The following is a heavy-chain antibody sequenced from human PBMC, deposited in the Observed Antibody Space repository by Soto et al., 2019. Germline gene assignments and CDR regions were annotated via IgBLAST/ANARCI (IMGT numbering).Heavy chain of an antibody. V-gene: IGHV3-7*01. CDR3: ARDTFADYAAPLDI. CDR1: GFTFSSYW. D-gene: IGHD4-17*01. CDR2: IKQDGSEK. J-gene: IGHJ3*02. Sequence: EVQLVESGGGLVQPGGSLRLSCAASGFTFSSYWMSWVRQAPGKGLEWVANIKQDGSEKYYVDSVKGRFTISRDNAKNSLYLQMNSLRAEDTAVYYCARDTFADYAAPLDIWGQGTMVTVSS.